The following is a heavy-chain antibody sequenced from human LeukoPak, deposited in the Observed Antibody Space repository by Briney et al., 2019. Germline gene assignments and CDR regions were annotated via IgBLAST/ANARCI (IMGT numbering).Heavy chain of an antibody. Sequence: PSETLSLTCSASGGSISSYYWNWIRQPAGKGLEWIGRIYSSGSANYNPPLESRVTMSVDTSKNQFSLKVTSVTAADTAVYYCARDSAATGRYFDLRGRGTLVTVSS. D-gene: IGHD6-25*01. J-gene: IGHJ2*01. V-gene: IGHV4-4*07. CDR3: ARDSAATGRYFDL. CDR1: GGSISSYY. CDR2: IYSSGSA.